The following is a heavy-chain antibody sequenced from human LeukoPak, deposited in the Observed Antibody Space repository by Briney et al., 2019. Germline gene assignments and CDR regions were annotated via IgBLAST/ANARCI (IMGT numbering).Heavy chain of an antibody. CDR1: GYTFTDCY. CDR2: INPNTRFT. Sequence: ASVKVSCKASGYTFTDCYIHWVRQAPGQGLEWMGWINPNTRFTNYVHKYQGRVTMTRDTPTSTAYMRLSRLTSDDTAVYYCARGYYDFWSGFYYFWGQGTLVTVSS. J-gene: IGHJ4*02. D-gene: IGHD3-3*01. V-gene: IGHV1-2*02. CDR3: ARGYYDFWSGFYYF.